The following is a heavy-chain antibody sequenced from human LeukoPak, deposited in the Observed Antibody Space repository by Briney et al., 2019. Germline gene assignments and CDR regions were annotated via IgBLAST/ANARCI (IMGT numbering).Heavy chain of an antibody. CDR3: ARASSYGDYVGF. V-gene: IGHV3-53*01. Sequence: GGSLRLSCAASGFTVSSHYMSWVRQAPGKGLEWVSVIYSGGSTYYEYSVKGRFTISRDNSKNTLYLQMNGLRAEETAVYYCARASSYGDYVGFGGQGTRVTVSS. CDR1: GFTVSSHY. D-gene: IGHD4-17*01. J-gene: IGHJ4*02. CDR2: IYSGGST.